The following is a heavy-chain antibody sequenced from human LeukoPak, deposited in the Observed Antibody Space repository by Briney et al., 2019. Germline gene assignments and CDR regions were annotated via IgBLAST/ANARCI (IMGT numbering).Heavy chain of an antibody. J-gene: IGHJ4*02. D-gene: IGHD1-26*01. CDR3: AKDGGGTDFDY. V-gene: IGHV3-30*18. CDR2: ILYDGGNE. CDR1: GFTFSSHG. Sequence: GGSLRLSCAASGFTFSSHGMHWVRQAPGKGLEWVAFILYDGGNEYYADSVKGRFTISRDNSKNTLYLQMNSLRTEDTAVYYCAKDGGGTDFDYWGQGTLVTVSS.